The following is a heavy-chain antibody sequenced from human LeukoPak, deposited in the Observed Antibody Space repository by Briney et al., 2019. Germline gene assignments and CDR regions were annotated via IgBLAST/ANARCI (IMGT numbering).Heavy chain of an antibody. D-gene: IGHD6-13*01. CDR3: ARRSSSWKNWFDP. CDR2: INHSGST. V-gene: IGHV4-34*01. J-gene: IGHJ5*02. Sequence: PSETLSLTCAVYGGSFSGYQWCWIRQPPGKGLEWIGEINHSGSTNYNPSLKSRVTISVDTSKNQFSLKLSSVTAADTAVYYCARRSSSWKNWFDPWGQGTLVTVSS. CDR1: GGSFSGYQ.